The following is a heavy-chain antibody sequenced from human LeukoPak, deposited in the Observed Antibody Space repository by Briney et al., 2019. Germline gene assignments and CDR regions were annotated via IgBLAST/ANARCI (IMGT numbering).Heavy chain of an antibody. CDR1: GYTLTAYY. D-gene: IGHD3-10*01. CDR2: INPNSGGT. CDR3: ASLSMVRGGSISNDAFDI. V-gene: IGHV1-2*02. J-gene: IGHJ3*02. Sequence: ASVKPSCKASGYTLTAYYMHWVRQAPGQGLEWMGWINPNSGGTNYAQKFQGRVTMTRDTSISTAYMELSRLRSDDTAVYYCASLSMVRGGSISNDAFDIWGQGTVVTVSS.